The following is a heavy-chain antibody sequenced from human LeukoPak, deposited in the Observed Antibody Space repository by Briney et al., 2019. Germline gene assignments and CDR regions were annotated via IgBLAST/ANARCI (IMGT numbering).Heavy chain of an antibody. V-gene: IGHV3-30*02. D-gene: IGHD5-12*01. CDR3: VRDGSGYAMWD. CDR1: GFTFSSYG. Sequence: GGSLRLSCAASGFTFSSYGMHWVRQAPGKGLEWVAFVHYGGSNKYYADSVKGRFAISRDNSKNTLYLQMNSLRAEDTAVYYCVRDGSGYAMWDWGQGTLVAVSS. CDR2: VHYGGSNK. J-gene: IGHJ4*02.